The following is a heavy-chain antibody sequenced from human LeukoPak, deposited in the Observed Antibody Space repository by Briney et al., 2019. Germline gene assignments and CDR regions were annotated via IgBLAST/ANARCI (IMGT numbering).Heavy chain of an antibody. V-gene: IGHV4-59*12. CDR2: IYYTGST. Sequence: SETLSLTCTVSGGSISSYYWGWIRQPPGKGLEWIGYIYYTGSTDYNPSLKSRVAISVDTSKNQFSLKLSSVTAADTAVYYCARGGDLTRATFDYWGQGTLVTVSS. CDR3: ARGGDLTRATFDY. J-gene: IGHJ4*02. D-gene: IGHD7-27*01. CDR1: GGSISSYY.